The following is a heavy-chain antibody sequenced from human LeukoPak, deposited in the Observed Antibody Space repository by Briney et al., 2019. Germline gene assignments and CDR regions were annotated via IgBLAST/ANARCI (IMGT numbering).Heavy chain of an antibody. V-gene: IGHV3-21*01. J-gene: IGHJ4*02. CDR1: GFTFSTYS. CDR2: ITGSSTYT. D-gene: IGHD3-22*01. Sequence: GGSLRLSCAASGFTFSTYSMNWVRQAPGKGLEWVSIITGSSTYTQYADSVKGRFTISRDNAKNSLYLQMNSLRAEDTAVYYCARGHHYYDSSAYYYWGEGTLVTVSS. CDR3: ARGHHYYDSSAYYY.